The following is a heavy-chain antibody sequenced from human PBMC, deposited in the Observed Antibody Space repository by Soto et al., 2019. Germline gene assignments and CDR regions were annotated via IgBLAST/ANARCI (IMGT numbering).Heavy chain of an antibody. CDR1: GFTFSSYA. Sequence: EVQLLESGGGLVQPGGSLRLSCAASGFTFSSYAMSWVRQAPGKGLEWVSAISGSGGSTYYADSVKGRFTISRDNCKNTLYLPKNSVRAEDTAVYYCAKRQVGATRGPYYSGMDVWGQGTTFTGSS. D-gene: IGHD1-26*01. V-gene: IGHV3-23*01. CDR3: AKRQVGATRGPYYSGMDV. CDR2: ISGSGGST. J-gene: IGHJ6*01.